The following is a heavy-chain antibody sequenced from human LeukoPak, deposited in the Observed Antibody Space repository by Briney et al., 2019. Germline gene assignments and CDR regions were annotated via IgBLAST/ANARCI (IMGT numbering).Heavy chain of an antibody. CDR2: ISPNSGGT. CDR1: GYTFTGYY. D-gene: IGHD2-21*02. Sequence: ASVKVSCKASGYTFTGYYMHWVRQAPGQGLEWMGWISPNSGGTNYAQKFQGRVTMTRDTSISTAYMELSRLRSDDTAVYYCASEGDFLSGRFDPWGQGTLVTVSS. V-gene: IGHV1-2*02. J-gene: IGHJ5*02. CDR3: ASEGDFLSGRFDP.